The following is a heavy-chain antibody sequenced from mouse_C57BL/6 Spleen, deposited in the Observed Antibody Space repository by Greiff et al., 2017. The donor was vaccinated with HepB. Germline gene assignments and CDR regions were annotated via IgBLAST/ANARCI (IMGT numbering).Heavy chain of an antibody. J-gene: IGHJ4*01. CDR2: IWSGGST. CDR1: GFSLTSYG. CDR3: ARNPLITDYYAMDY. Sequence: QVHVKQSGPGLVQPSQSLSITCTVSGFSLTSYGVHWVRQSPGKGLEWLGVIWSGGSTDYNAAFISRLSISKDNSKSQVFFKMNSLQADDTAIYYCARNPLITDYYAMDYWGQGTSVTVSS. D-gene: IGHD1-1*01. V-gene: IGHV2-2*01.